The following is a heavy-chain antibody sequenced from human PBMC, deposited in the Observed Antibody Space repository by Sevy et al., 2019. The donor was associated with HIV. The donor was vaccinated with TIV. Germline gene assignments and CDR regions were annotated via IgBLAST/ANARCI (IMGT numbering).Heavy chain of an antibody. V-gene: IGHV1-24*01. CDR2: FDPEDDER. CDR3: ATTKDYYDSSGSPFDY. J-gene: IGHJ4*02. CDR1: GKTLTQLA. D-gene: IGHD3-22*01. Sequence: ASVKVSCKVSGKTLTQLAMHWVRQAPGKGLEWMGTFDPEDDERIYAQKFQGRVTMTEDRSTDTAYMELRILRSDDTAVYYCATTKDYYDSSGSPFDYWGQGTVVTVSS.